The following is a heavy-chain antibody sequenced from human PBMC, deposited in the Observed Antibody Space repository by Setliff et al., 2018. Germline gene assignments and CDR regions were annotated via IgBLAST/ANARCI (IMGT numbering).Heavy chain of an antibody. D-gene: IGHD3-10*01. V-gene: IGHV4-4*08. CDR2: IYSSGST. CDR1: GGSISSDY. Sequence: SETLSLTCTVSGGSISSDYWSWIRQPPGKGLEWIGYIYSSGSTKYNPSLKSRVTISVDTSKNQFSLKLNSVTAADTAVYYCARTYYYASGRSGYYYYYYWGQGTLVTVSS. J-gene: IGHJ4*02. CDR3: ARTYYYASGRSGYYYYYY.